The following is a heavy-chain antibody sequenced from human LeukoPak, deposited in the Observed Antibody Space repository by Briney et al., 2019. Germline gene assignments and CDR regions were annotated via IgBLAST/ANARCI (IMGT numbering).Heavy chain of an antibody. D-gene: IGHD1-26*01. V-gene: IGHV1-69*13. J-gene: IGHJ5*02. CDR1: GGTFSSYA. Sequence: SVKVSCKASGGTFSSYAISWVRQAPGQGLEWMGGIIPIFGTANYAQKFQGRVTITADESTSTAYMELSSPRSEDTAVYYCARSWRSYYGRYWFDPWGQGTLVTVSS. CDR3: ARSWRSYYGRYWFDP. CDR2: IIPIFGTA.